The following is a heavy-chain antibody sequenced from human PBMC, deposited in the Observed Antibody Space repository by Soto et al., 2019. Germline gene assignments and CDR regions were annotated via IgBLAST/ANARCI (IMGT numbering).Heavy chain of an antibody. CDR3: ARDLLGDIVVVPAAHYDY. CDR1: GDSVSSISAA. Sequence: PSQTLSLTRAISGDSVSSISAAWNWIRQSPSRGLEWLGRTYYRSKWYNDYAVSVKSRITINPDTSKNQFSLQLNSVTPEDTAVYYFARDLLGDIVVVPAAHYDYWGQGTLVTVSS. J-gene: IGHJ4*02. D-gene: IGHD2-2*01. V-gene: IGHV6-1*01. CDR2: TYYRSKWYN.